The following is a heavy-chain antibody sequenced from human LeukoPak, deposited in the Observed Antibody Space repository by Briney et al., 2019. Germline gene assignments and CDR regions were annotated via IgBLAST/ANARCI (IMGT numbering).Heavy chain of an antibody. CDR1: GYTFTSYG. D-gene: IGHD1-26*01. V-gene: IGHV1-18*01. CDR2: ISAYDGNT. J-gene: IGHJ6*03. Sequence: ASVKVSCKASGYTFTSYGISWVRQAPGQGLEWMGWISAYDGNTNYAQKLQGRVTMTEDTSTDTAYMELSSLRSEDTAVYYCARGSTIYYYYYMDVWGKGTTVTVSS. CDR3: ARGSTIYYYYYMDV.